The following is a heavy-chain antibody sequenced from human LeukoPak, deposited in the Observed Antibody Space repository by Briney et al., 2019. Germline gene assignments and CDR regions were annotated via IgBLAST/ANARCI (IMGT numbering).Heavy chain of an antibody. Sequence: ASVKVSCKASGYTFTSYDINWVRQATGQGLEWMGWMNPNSGNTGYAQKFQGRVTMTRNTSISTAYMELSSLRSEDTAVYYCARGEYSSSWYSHYNGMDVWGQGTTVTVSS. D-gene: IGHD6-13*01. CDR3: ARGEYSSSWYSHYNGMDV. CDR2: MNPNSGNT. CDR1: GYTFTSYD. J-gene: IGHJ6*02. V-gene: IGHV1-8*01.